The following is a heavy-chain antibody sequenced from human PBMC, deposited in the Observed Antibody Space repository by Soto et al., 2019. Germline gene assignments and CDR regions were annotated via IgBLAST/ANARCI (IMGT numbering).Heavy chain of an antibody. CDR2: IIPIFGTA. V-gene: IGHV1-69*12. CDR3: ALHYGSGSNYYYYGMDV. J-gene: IGHJ6*02. D-gene: IGHD3-10*01. CDR1: GGTFSSYA. Sequence: QVQLVQSGAVVKKPGSSVKVSCKASGGTFSSYAISWVRQAPGQGLEWMGGIIPIFGTADYAQKFQGRVTITADESTSTAYMELSSLRSEDTAVYYCALHYGSGSNYYYYGMDVWGQGTTVTVSS.